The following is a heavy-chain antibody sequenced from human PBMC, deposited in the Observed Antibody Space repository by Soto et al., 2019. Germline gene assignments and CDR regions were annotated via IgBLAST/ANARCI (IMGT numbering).Heavy chain of an antibody. CDR2: IYYTGST. J-gene: IGHJ5*02. D-gene: IGHD2-2*01. CDR1: GGSVSSGNYY. Sequence: QVQLQESGPGLVKPSETLSLTCTVSGGSVSSGNYYWSWIRQPPGKGLEWIGFIYYTGSTNYNPSLKGRVTISLDTSKNQFSLTLNSVTATDTAIYYCARGGVIPAARWFDPWGQGTLVTVSS. V-gene: IGHV4-61*01. CDR3: ARGGVIPAARWFDP.